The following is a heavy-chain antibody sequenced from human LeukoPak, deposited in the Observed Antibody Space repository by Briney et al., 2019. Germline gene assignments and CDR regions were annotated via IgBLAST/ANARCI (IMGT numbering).Heavy chain of an antibody. Sequence: GGSLRLSCAASGFTFSSYSMNWVRQAPGKGLEWVSSISSSSSYIYYADSVKGRFTISRDNAKNSLYLQMNSLRAEDTAVYYCAREGGLQLWGFGYWGQGTLVTVSS. J-gene: IGHJ4*02. CDR2: ISSSSSYI. D-gene: IGHD5-18*01. V-gene: IGHV3-21*01. CDR1: GFTFSSYS. CDR3: AREGGLQLWGFGY.